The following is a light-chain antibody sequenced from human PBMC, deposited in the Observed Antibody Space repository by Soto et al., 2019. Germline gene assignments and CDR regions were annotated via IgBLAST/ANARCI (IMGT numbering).Light chain of an antibody. V-gene: IGKV3-15*01. CDR2: GAS. J-gene: IGKJ5*01. CDR3: QQYNNWPIT. Sequence: ELVFTQSPGTLSLSPGERATLSCRASQSVSSTYLIWFRQKPGQAPRLLIYGASTRATGIPARFSGSGSGTEFTLTISSLQSEDFAVYYCQQYNNWPITFGQGTRLEIK. CDR1: QSVSSTY.